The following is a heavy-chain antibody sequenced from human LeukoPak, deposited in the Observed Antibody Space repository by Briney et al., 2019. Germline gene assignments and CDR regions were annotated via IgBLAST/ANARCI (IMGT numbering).Heavy chain of an antibody. Sequence: SETLSLTCTVSGGSISSYYWSWIRQPPGKGLEWIGYIYYSGSTNYNPSLKSRVTISVDTSKNQFSLKLSSVTAADTAVYYCARVYSSGWDSATFDYWGQGTLVTVSS. J-gene: IGHJ4*02. CDR2: IYYSGST. CDR1: GGSISSYY. D-gene: IGHD6-19*01. CDR3: ARVYSSGWDSATFDY. V-gene: IGHV4-59*01.